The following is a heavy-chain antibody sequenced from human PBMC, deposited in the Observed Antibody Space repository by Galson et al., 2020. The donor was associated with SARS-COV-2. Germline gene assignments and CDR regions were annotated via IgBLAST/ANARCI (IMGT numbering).Heavy chain of an antibody. CDR3: ARVDVVRGYDMDV. V-gene: IGHV4-34*01. CDR1: GGSFSGYF. CDR2: IDHVGVT. J-gene: IGHJ6*02. D-gene: IGHD3-10*02. Sequence: ETLSLTCAVYGGSFSGYFWSWIRQPPGKGLEWIGKIDHVGVTNYNPSLTSRVTISVDTSKNQFSLELSSVTAADTAVYYCARVDVVRGYDMDVWSQGTTVTVSS.